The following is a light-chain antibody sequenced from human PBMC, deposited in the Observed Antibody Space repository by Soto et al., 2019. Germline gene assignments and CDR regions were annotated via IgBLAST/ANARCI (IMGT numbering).Light chain of an antibody. V-gene: IGLV2-14*01. CDR3: CSYTSTNSRV. CDR1: SNDVGGYNY. J-gene: IGLJ7*01. Sequence: QSALTQPASMSGSPGQSITISCTGTSNDVGGYNYVSWYQQHPGKAPKLMIFEVSNRPSGVSNRFSGYKSGNTASLTISGLQAEDEAYYYCCSYTSTNSRVFGGGTQLTVL. CDR2: EVS.